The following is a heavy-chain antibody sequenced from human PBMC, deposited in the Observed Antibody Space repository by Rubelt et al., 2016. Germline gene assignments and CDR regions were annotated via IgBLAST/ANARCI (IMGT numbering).Heavy chain of an antibody. CDR1: GFTFSSYA. D-gene: IGHD3-3*01. V-gene: IGHV3-23*04. Sequence: EVQLVESGGGLVQPGGSLRLSCAASGFTFSSYAMSWVRQAPGKGLEWVSAISGSGGSTYYADSVKGRFTISRDNAKNSLYLQMNSLRAEDTAVYYCARETRVTIFGVAHGAFDVWGQGTMVTVSS. J-gene: IGHJ3*01. CDR2: ISGSGGST. CDR3: ARETRVTIFGVAHGAFDV.